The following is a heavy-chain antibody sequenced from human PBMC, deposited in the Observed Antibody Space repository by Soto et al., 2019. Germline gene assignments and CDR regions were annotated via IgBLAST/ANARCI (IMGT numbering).Heavy chain of an antibody. CDR3: ARDLPSDSSGFNWFDP. D-gene: IGHD3-22*01. CDR2: INAGNGNT. V-gene: IGHV1-3*01. CDR1: GYTFTSYA. J-gene: IGHJ5*02. Sequence: ASVKVSCKASGYTFTSYAMHWVRQAPGQRLEWMGWINAGNGNTKYSQKFQGRVTITRDTSASTAYMELSSLRSEDTAVYYCARDLPSDSSGFNWFDPWGQGTRVTVSS.